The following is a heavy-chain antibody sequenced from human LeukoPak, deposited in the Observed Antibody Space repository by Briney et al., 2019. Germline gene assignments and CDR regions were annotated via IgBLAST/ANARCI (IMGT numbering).Heavy chain of an antibody. CDR1: GYTFTGYY. J-gene: IGHJ4*02. D-gene: IGHD6-19*01. CDR2: INPNSGGT. V-gene: IGHV1-2*02. CDR3: AGAAVAEYYFDY. Sequence: ASVKASCKASGYTFTGYYMHWVRQAPGQGLEWMGWINPNSGGTNYAQKFQGRVTMTRDTSISTAYMELSRLRSDDTAVYYCAGAAVAEYYFDYWGQGTLVTVSS.